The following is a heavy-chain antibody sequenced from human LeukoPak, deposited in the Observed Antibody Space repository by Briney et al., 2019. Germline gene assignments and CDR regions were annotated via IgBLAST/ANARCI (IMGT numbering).Heavy chain of an antibody. CDR1: GFTFSSYA. D-gene: IGHD4-23*01. V-gene: IGHV3-23*01. CDR3: AKDPPGYGSNSGWFDP. Sequence: PGGSLRLSCAASGFTFSSYAMSWVRQAPGKGLERVSAISGSGGSTYYADSVKGRFTISRDNSKNTLYLQMNSLRAEDTAVYYCAKDPPGYGSNSGWFDPWGQGTLVTVSS. J-gene: IGHJ5*02. CDR2: ISGSGGST.